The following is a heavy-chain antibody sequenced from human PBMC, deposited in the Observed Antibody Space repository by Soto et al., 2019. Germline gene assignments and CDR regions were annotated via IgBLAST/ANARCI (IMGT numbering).Heavy chain of an antibody. CDR3: ARVGMDVVGATTTVDY. J-gene: IGHJ4*02. D-gene: IGHD1-26*01. CDR2: IYYSGST. Sequence: QVQLQESGPGLVKPSETLSLTCTVSGGSVSSGSYYWSWIRQPPGKGLEWIGYIYYSGSTNYNPSLKSRVTISVDTSKNQFSLKLSSVTAADTAVYYCARVGMDVVGATTTVDYWGQGTLVTVSS. V-gene: IGHV4-61*01. CDR1: GGSVSSGSYY.